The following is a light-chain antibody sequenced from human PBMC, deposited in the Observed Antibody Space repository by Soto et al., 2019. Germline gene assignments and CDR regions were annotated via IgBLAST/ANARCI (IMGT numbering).Light chain of an antibody. Sequence: QLTQSPSSLSASVGDRVTVTCRASQDIRNYLACYQQRPGNAPKLLICDASTLYSGVPSSFIGSRSGTDFTLACGGLPSEDFAAYYCQQLRRNPSTFGGGTKLEI. CDR2: DAS. CDR1: QDIRNY. J-gene: IGKJ4*01. V-gene: IGKV1-9*01. CDR3: QQLRRNPST.